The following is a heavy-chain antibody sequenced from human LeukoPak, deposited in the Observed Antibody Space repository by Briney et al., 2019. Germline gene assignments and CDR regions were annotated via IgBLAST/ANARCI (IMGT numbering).Heavy chain of an antibody. CDR3: ARDLPRRDTDDYFDY. CDR2: ISSSGSTI. CDR1: GFTFSSYE. D-gene: IGHD5-18*01. J-gene: IGHJ4*02. Sequence: GGSLRLSCAASGFTFSSYEMNWVRQAPGKGLEWVSYISSSGSTIYYADSVKGRFTISRDNAKNSLYLQMNSLRAEDTALYYCARDLPRRDTDDYFDYWGQGTLVTVSS. V-gene: IGHV3-48*03.